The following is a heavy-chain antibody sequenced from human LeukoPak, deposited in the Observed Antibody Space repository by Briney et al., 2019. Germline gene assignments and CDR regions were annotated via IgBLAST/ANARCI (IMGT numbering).Heavy chain of an antibody. CDR1: GFTFSNTW. V-gene: IGHV3-15*01. CDR3: ATDSKGGYSYNYVGIDY. J-gene: IGHJ4*02. Sequence: GGSLRLSCAASGFTFSNTWMSWVRQAPGKGLEWVGRIKTKTDGGTTDYAAPVKGRFTISRDDSENTLYLIMNSLKTEETAVYYCATDSKGGYSYNYVGIDYWGQGTLVTVSS. D-gene: IGHD5-18*01. CDR2: IKTKTDGGTT.